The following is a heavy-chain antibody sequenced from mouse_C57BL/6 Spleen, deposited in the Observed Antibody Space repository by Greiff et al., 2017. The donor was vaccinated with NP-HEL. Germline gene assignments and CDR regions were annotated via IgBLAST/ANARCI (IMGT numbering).Heavy chain of an antibody. CDR2: IYPGNSDT. Sequence: VQLQQSGTVLARPGASVKMSCKTSGYTFTSYWMHWVKQRPGQGLEWIGAIYPGNSDTSYNQKFKGKAKLTAFTSASTAYMELSSLTNEDSAVYYCTREEGYYGNYDRYFDVWGTGTTVTVSS. V-gene: IGHV1-5*01. J-gene: IGHJ1*03. D-gene: IGHD2-1*01. CDR3: TREEGYYGNYDRYFDV. CDR1: GYTFTSYW.